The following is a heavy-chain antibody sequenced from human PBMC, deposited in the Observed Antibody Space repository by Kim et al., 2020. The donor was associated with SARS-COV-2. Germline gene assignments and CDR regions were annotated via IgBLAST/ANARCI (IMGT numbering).Heavy chain of an antibody. J-gene: IGHJ6*02. Sequence: GGSLRLSCAASGFTFSSYSMNWVRQAPGKGLEWVSSISSSSSYIYYADSVKGRFTISRDNAKNSLYLQMNSLRAEDTAVYYCASIAAAGMHYYYYGMDVWGQGTTVTVSS. CDR2: ISSSSSYI. CDR1: GFTFSSYS. CDR3: ASIAAAGMHYYYYGMDV. V-gene: IGHV3-21*01. D-gene: IGHD6-13*01.